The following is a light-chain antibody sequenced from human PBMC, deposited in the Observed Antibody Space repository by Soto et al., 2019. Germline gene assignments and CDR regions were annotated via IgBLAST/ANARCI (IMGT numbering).Light chain of an antibody. J-gene: IGKJ2*01. Sequence: EIVMTQSPSTLSVSPGERATLSCRASQSVSSNLAWYQQKPGQAPRLLIYGASTRATGLPARFSGSGSGTEFSLTISSLQSQDFAVYYCWQYNNWHPSTFGQGTKLEIK. CDR1: QSVSSN. CDR3: WQYNNWHPST. V-gene: IGKV3-15*01. CDR2: GAS.